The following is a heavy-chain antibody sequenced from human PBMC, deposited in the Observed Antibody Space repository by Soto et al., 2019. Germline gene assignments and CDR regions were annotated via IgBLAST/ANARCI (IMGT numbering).Heavy chain of an antibody. J-gene: IGHJ4*02. V-gene: IGHV3-64D*06. CDR1: GFTFSSYA. CDR2: ISANGDST. CDR3: VKGEYYYDSGAYYPFDY. D-gene: IGHD3-22*01. Sequence: PGGSLRLSCAASGFTFSSYAMRWVRQAPGKGLEYVSTISANGDSTYYADSVKGRFAISRDNSKNTLYLQMSSLRAEDTAVYYCVKGEYYYDSGAYYPFDYWGQGTLVTVSS.